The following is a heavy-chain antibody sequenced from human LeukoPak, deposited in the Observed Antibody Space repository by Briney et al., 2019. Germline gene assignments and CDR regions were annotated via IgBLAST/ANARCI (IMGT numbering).Heavy chain of an antibody. CDR3: AREAYCGGDCYSAIDY. J-gene: IGHJ4*02. CDR1: GFTFSSYA. Sequence: GGSLRLSCAASGFTFSSYAMNWVRQAPGKGLEWVSYISSSGSTIYYADSVKGRFTISRDNAKNSLYLQMNSLRAEDTAVYYCAREAYCGGDCYSAIDYWGQGTLVTVSS. D-gene: IGHD2-21*02. CDR2: ISSSGSTI. V-gene: IGHV3-48*04.